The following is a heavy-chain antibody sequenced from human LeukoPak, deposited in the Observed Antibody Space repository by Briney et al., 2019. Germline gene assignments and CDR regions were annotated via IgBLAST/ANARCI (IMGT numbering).Heavy chain of an antibody. V-gene: IGHV4-39*01. CDR1: GGSISSSSYY. J-gene: IGHJ5*02. Sequence: SETLSLTCTVSGGSISSSSYYWGWIRQPPGKGLEWIGSIYYSGSTYYNPSLKSRVTISVDTSKNQFSLKLSSVTAADTAVYDCARRNPFDPWGQGTLVTVSS. CDR3: ARRNPFDP. CDR2: IYYSGST.